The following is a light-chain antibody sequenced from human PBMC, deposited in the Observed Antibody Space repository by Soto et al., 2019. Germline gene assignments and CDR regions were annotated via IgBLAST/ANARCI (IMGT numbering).Light chain of an antibody. CDR2: AAS. V-gene: IGKV3-20*01. CDR1: QSLSSSY. Sequence: EIVLTQFPGTLSLSPGERATLSCRPSQSLSSSYSVWYQQKPGQAPRLLIYAASRRATGIPDRFSGSGSATEYTLTISRLEPEDSAVYYCQQQGTFGQGTKLEIK. CDR3: QQQGT. J-gene: IGKJ2*01.